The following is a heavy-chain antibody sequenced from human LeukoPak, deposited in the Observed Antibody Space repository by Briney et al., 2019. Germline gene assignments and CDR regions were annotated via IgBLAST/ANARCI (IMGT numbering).Heavy chain of an antibody. Sequence: GGSLRLSCAASGFTFSSYAMKWVRQAPGKGLEWVSTISGSGGSTYYADSVKGRFTISRDNSKNTLYLQMNSLRAEDTAVYYCAKEPRLELLWFGELLTNWFDPWGQGTLVTVSS. J-gene: IGHJ5*02. V-gene: IGHV3-23*01. CDR3: AKEPRLELLWFGELLTNWFDP. CDR2: ISGSGGST. D-gene: IGHD3-10*01. CDR1: GFTFSSYA.